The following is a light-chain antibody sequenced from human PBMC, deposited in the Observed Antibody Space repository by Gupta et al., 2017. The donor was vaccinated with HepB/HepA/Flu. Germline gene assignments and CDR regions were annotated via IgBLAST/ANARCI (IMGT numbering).Light chain of an antibody. CDR1: SLRSYY. Sequence: SSELTQDPAVSVALGQTVRITCQGDSLRSYYASWYQHKPGQAPVLVIYGKNNRPSGIPDRFSGSSSGNTASLTITGAQAEDEADYYCNSRDSSGNPYVFGTGTKVTVL. CDR2: GKN. CDR3: NSRDSSGNPYV. V-gene: IGLV3-19*01. J-gene: IGLJ1*01.